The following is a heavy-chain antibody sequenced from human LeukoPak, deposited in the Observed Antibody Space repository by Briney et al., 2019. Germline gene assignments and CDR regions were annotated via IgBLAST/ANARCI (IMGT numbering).Heavy chain of an antibody. V-gene: IGHV6-1*01. J-gene: IGHJ6*03. Sequence: SQTHSLTCAISGDSLSSNSAAWNWIRQSPSRGLEWLGRTYYRSKWYNDYAVSVKSRITINPDTSKNQFSLQLNSVTPEDTAVYYCARSEQLITPIGGYYYMDVWGKGTTVTVSS. CDR3: ARSEQLITPIGGYYYMDV. CDR2: TYYRSKWYN. CDR1: GDSLSSNSAA. D-gene: IGHD6-6*01.